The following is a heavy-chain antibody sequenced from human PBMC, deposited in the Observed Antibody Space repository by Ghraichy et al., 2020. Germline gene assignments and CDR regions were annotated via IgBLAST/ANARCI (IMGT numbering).Heavy chain of an antibody. V-gene: IGHV4-31*03. CDR1: GGSISSDASY. J-gene: IGHJ3*02. D-gene: IGHD3-9*01. Sequence: SETLSLTCIVSGGSISSDASYWSWIRQHPGKGLEWIGSIHYIGSTSYNPSLESRVTISVDTSKNQFSLELRAVTAADTAVYYCARDLTYYDILAAYSSDAFYISRQRTRVTLSS. CDR3: ARDLTYYDILAAYSSDAFYI. CDR2: IHYIGST.